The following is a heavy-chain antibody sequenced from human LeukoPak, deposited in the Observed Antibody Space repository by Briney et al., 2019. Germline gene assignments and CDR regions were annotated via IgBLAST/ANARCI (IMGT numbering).Heavy chain of an antibody. CDR2: ISGSGGST. V-gene: IGHV3-23*01. J-gene: IGHJ4*02. CDR3: ARDKSTSCYYFDY. Sequence: GGSLRLSCAASGFTFSSYDMTWVRQASGKGLEWVSIISGSGGSTYHADSVQGRFTFSRDNSKNTLYLQMNSLRAEDTAVYYCARDKSTSCYYFDYWGQGTLVTVSS. CDR1: GFTFSSYD. D-gene: IGHD2-2*01.